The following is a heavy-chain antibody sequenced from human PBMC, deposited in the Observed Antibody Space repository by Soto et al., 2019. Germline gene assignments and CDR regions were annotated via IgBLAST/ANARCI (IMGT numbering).Heavy chain of an antibody. CDR3: LRGKDKDDSSFWHH. V-gene: IGHV4-31*03. CDR1: DDSMRSGGYY. J-gene: IGHJ5*02. Sequence: QLRLQESGPGLVEPSQTLSLICSVSDDSMRSGGYYWTWIRQLPGKGLQWIGFIHYSGATLYSPSLKSRVSISMQMSNNQFSLRLGSVTATDTAIYYCLRGKDKDDSSFWHHWGQRTPVTVSS. D-gene: IGHD6-6*01. CDR2: IHYSGAT.